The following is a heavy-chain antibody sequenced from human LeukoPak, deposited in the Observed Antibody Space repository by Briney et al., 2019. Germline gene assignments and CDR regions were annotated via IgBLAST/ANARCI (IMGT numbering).Heavy chain of an antibody. CDR1: GFTFSSYA. D-gene: IGHD6-19*01. V-gene: IGHV3-23*01. CDR3: VKASGWHELYYFDY. Sequence: GGSLRLSCAASGFTFSSYAMSWVRQAPGKGLEWVSAISGSGGSTYYADSVKGRFTISRDNSKNTLYLQMNSLRAEDTAVYYCVKASGWHELYYFDYWGQGTLVTVSS. J-gene: IGHJ4*02. CDR2: ISGSGGST.